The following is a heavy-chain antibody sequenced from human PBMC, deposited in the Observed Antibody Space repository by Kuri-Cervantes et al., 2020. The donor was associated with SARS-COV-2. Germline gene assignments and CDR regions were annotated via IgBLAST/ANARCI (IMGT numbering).Heavy chain of an antibody. Sequence: ETLSLTCAASGFTFGSYVMNWVRQAPGKGLEWVPTISVSGGSTYYADSVKGRFTISRDSSENTLYLQMNSLRAEDTAVYYCARAYCGGDCESDYWGQGTLVTVSS. CDR1: GFTFGSYV. J-gene: IGHJ4*02. CDR2: ISVSGGST. D-gene: IGHD2-21*02. CDR3: ARAYCGGDCESDY. V-gene: IGHV3-23*01.